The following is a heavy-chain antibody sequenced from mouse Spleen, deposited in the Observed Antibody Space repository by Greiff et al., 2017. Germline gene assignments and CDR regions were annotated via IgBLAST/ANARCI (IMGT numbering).Heavy chain of an antibody. Sequence: DVMLVESGGGLVQPGGSLSLSCAASGFTFTDYYMSWVRQPPGKALEWLGFIRNKANGYTTEYSASVKGRFTISRDNSQSILYLQMNALRAEDSATYYCARYYGDYGAWFAYWGQGTLVTVSA. CDR1: GFTFTDYY. CDR3: ARYYGDYGAWFAY. D-gene: IGHD2-13*01. J-gene: IGHJ3*01. CDR2: IRNKANGYTT. V-gene: IGHV7-3*01.